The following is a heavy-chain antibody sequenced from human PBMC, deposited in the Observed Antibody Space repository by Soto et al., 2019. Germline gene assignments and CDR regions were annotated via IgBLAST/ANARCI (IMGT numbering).Heavy chain of an antibody. CDR1: GFSFSSYW. Sequence: EVQVVESGGGLVQPGGSLRLSCAPSGFSFSSYWMTWVRQAPGKGLEWVANINHDGSEKYYVDSVKGRFTISRDNAKNSLYLQMNSLRAEDTAVYYCARDGIAARAYQYHMDVWGKGTTVTVSS. D-gene: IGHD6-6*01. J-gene: IGHJ6*03. CDR2: INHDGSEK. CDR3: ARDGIAARAYQYHMDV. V-gene: IGHV3-7*01.